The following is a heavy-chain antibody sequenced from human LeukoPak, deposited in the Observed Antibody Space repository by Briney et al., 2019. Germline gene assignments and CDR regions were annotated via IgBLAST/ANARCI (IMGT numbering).Heavy chain of an antibody. D-gene: IGHD2-15*01. V-gene: IGHV1-2*02. CDR1: VYTFTYHY. CDR2: INPSNGGT. J-gene: IGHJ6*02. Sequence: GASVTVPFKSSVYTFTYHYMHWVRQAPGQGLEWMGWINPSNGGTNYAQKFQGRVTMTRDTSISTAYMVPSRLGADDTADYYCAREVSVEVVVASTHGMDVWGQGTTVSVS. CDR3: AREVSVEVVVASTHGMDV.